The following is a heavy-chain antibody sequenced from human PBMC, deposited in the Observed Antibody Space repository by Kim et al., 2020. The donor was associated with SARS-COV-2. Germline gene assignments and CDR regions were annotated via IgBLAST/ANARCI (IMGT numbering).Heavy chain of an antibody. Sequence: GGSLRLSCAASGFTVSSNYMSWVRQAPGKGLEWVSVIYSGGSTYYADSVKGRFTISRDNSKNTLYLQMNSLRAEDTAVYYCARVTARQSIPPYFDYWGQGTLVTVSS. V-gene: IGHV3-53*01. CDR1: GFTVSSNY. J-gene: IGHJ4*02. CDR2: IYSGGST. D-gene: IGHD2-21*02. CDR3: ARVTARQSIPPYFDY.